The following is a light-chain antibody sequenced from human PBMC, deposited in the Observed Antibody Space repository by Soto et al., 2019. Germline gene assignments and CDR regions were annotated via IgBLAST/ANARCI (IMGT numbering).Light chain of an antibody. V-gene: IGLV2-14*01. CDR3: SSYTSSSTL. CDR2: EVS. CDR1: SSDVGSYNY. J-gene: IGLJ1*01. Sequence: QSVLNQPASVSGSPGQSSTISCTGTSSDVGSYNYVSWYQQHPGKAPKLMIYEVSDRPSGISSSFSGTKSGNTASLTISGLQTEDEADYYCSSYTSSSTLFGTGTKLTVL.